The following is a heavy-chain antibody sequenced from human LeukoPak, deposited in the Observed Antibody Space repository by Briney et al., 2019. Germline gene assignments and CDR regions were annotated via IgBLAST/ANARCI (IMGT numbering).Heavy chain of an antibody. CDR1: GFTFSGYW. D-gene: IGHD3-10*01. V-gene: IGHV3-7*03. CDR2: IKQDGSGK. J-gene: IGHJ4*02. Sequence: PGGSLRLSCVVSGFTFSGYWKSWVRNAPGQGLEWMGNIKQDGSGKYYVDSVKGRFTISRDNAKNSLYLQMNSLRAEVTAVYYCARGTYYYGSGSPETGYWGQGTLVTVSS. CDR3: ARGTYYYGSGSPETGY.